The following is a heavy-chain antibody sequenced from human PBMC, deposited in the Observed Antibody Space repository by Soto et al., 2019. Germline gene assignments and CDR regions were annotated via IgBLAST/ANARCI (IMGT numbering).Heavy chain of an antibody. CDR1: GGSISSYY. CDR2: IYYSGST. Sequence: SETLSLTCTVSGGSISSYYWSWIRQPPGKGLEWIGYIYYSGSTNYNPSLKSRVTISVDTSKNQFSLKLSSVTAADTAVYYCARDGGIVYSSGWFDPWGQGTLVTVSS. V-gene: IGHV4-59*01. D-gene: IGHD6-25*01. J-gene: IGHJ5*02. CDR3: ARDGGIVYSSGWFDP.